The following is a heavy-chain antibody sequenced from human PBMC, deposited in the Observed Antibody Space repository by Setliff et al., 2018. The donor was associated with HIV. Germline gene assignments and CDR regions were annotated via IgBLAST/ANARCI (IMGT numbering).Heavy chain of an antibody. Sequence: PSETLSLTCAVSGDSISGSYYWAWIRQPPGKGLEWIANIYPSGNIYPNGGTNSSPSLKSRVTISIDTSKNQFSLRLTSVTAADTAVYYCARQVAGTSLNWFDPWGQGTLVTVSS. J-gene: IGHJ5*02. D-gene: IGHD6-13*01. CDR1: GDSISGSYY. CDR3: ARQVAGTSLNWFDP. V-gene: IGHV4-38-2*01. CDR2: IYPSGNIYPNGGT.